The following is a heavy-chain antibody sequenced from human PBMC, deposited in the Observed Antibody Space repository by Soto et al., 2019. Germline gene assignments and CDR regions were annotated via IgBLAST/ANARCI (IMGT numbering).Heavy chain of an antibody. CDR1: GFTFSSYA. CDR3: AKDQGNDLFDY. D-gene: IGHD1-1*01. J-gene: IGHJ4*02. CDR2: IRGSGGST. V-gene: IGHV3-23*01. Sequence: EVQLLESGGGLVQPGGSLRLSCAASGFTFSSYAMSWVRQAPGKGLEWVSAIRGSGGSTYYADSVKGRFTISRDNSKNALELQKKSLRAEAKAVYYCAKDQGNDLFDYWGQGTLVTVSS.